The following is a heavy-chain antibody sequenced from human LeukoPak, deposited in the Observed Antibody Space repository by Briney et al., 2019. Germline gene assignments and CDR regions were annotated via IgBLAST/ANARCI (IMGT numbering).Heavy chain of an antibody. D-gene: IGHD3-22*01. CDR3: ARGEYFDSSGYSGASLFDY. CDR2: INPNSGGT. J-gene: IGHJ4*02. CDR1: GYTFTGYY. Sequence: ASVTVSCKASGYTFTGYYMHWVRQAPGQGLEWMGWINPNSGGTNYAQKFQGRVTMTRDTSISTAYMELRSLRSDDTAVYYCARGEYFDSSGYSGASLFDYWGQGTLVTVSS. V-gene: IGHV1-2*02.